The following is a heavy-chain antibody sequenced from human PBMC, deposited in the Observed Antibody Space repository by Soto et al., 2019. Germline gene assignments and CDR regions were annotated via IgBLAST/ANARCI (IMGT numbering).Heavy chain of an antibody. Sequence: QVQLVQSGAEVKKPGSSVKVSCKASGGTFSSYAISWVRQAPGQGLEWMGGIIPIFGTANYAQKFQGRVTITADESTSTAYMELSSLRAEDTAVYYCARGGYCSGGSCYFSFGFWFDPWGQGTLVTVSS. CDR2: IIPIFGTA. CDR3: ARGGYCSGGSCYFSFGFWFDP. D-gene: IGHD2-15*01. J-gene: IGHJ5*02. CDR1: GGTFSSYA. V-gene: IGHV1-69*12.